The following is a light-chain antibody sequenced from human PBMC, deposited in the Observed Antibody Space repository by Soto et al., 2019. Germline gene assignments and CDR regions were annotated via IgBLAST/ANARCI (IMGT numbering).Light chain of an antibody. CDR1: QSVSRSY. V-gene: IGKV3-20*01. J-gene: IGKJ2*01. Sequence: ESVLTQSPGTLSLSPGERATLSCRASQSVSRSYLAWYQQNPGQPPSLLIYAPSSRATGIPDRFSGRGSWADFPLTLRRLEPEDFAVYLCQQYGSSPFTFGQGTQLHIK. CDR2: APS. CDR3: QQYGSSPFT.